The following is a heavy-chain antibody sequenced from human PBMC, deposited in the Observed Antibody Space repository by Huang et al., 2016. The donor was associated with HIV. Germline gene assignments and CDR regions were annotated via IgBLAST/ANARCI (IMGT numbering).Heavy chain of an antibody. CDR3: AKGRYHKLSTLRGDFES. CDR1: GFTFSCYA. Sequence: EVQMFESGGVLVKPGGSLRLCCVASGFTFSCYAMSWGRQAPGKGLEWVSEISDTGDFRKEADSVQGRLMNSRGSTKNILYLQMNRLRAEDTARYDCAKGRYHKLSTLRGDFESWGRGALVTDSS. CDR2: ISDTGDFR. V-gene: IGHV3-23*01. J-gene: IGHJ4*02. D-gene: IGHD2-15*01.